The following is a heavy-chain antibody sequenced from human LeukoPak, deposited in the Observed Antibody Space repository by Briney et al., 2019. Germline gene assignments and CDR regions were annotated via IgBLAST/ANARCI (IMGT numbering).Heavy chain of an antibody. CDR3: TTFLHLGESLFDY. J-gene: IGHJ4*02. CDR1: GFTFNNAW. Sequence: GGSLRLSCAASGFTFNNAWMSWVRQAPGKGLEWVGSIKSNTDGGTTDYAAPVKGRFTISRDDSKNTLYLQMNSLKIEDTAVYYCTTFLHLGESLFDYWGQGTLVSVSS. V-gene: IGHV3-15*01. CDR2: IKSNTDGGTT. D-gene: IGHD3-10*01.